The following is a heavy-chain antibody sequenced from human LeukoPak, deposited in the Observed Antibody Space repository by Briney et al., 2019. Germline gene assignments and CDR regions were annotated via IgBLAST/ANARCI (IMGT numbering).Heavy chain of an antibody. CDR3: ARRVEWGAVTTLGYYMDV. D-gene: IGHD4-17*01. J-gene: IGHJ6*03. Sequence: ASVKVSCKASGYTFTSYGISWVRQAPGQGLGGMGGISAYNGNTNYAQKLQGRVAMTTDTSTSTAYMELRSLRSDDTAVYYCARRVEWGAVTTLGYYMDVWGKGTTVTISS. CDR1: GYTFTSYG. V-gene: IGHV1-18*01. CDR2: ISAYNGNT.